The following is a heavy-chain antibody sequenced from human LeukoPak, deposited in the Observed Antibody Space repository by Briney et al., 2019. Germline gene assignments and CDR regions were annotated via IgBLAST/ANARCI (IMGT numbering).Heavy chain of an antibody. V-gene: IGHV4-34*01. Sequence: SETLSLTCAVYGGSFSGYYWSWIRQPPGKGLEWIGEINHSGSTNYNPSLKSRVTMSVDTSKNQFSLKLSSVTAAGTAVYYCARGRITMVYWGQGTLVTVSS. J-gene: IGHJ4*02. CDR3: ARGRITMVY. CDR1: GGSFSGYY. D-gene: IGHD3-10*01. CDR2: INHSGST.